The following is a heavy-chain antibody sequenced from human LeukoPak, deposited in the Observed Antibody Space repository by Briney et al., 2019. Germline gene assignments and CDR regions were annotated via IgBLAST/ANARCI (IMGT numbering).Heavy chain of an antibody. D-gene: IGHD2-2*01. J-gene: IGHJ5*02. CDR1: GFTFSSYS. CDR3: AKGGENYAPNWFDP. CDR2: ITRSSYI. V-gene: IGHV3-21*04. Sequence: GGSLRLSCAASGFTFSSYSMNWVRQAPGKGLEWVSSITRSSYIYYADSVKGRFTISRDNAKNSLYLQMNSLRAEDTAVYYCAKGGENYAPNWFDPWGQGTLVTVSS.